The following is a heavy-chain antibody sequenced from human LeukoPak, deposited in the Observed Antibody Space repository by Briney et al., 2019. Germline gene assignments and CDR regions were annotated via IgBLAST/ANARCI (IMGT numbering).Heavy chain of an antibody. CDR2: INEDGSKI. CDR3: ARWSHVSGRWFLDN. J-gene: IGHJ4*02. V-gene: IGHV3-7*05. Sequence: GGSLRLSCEASGLRLDNYWMTWVRQAPGKGLEWVADINEDGSKIYSLDSVKGRFTISRDNAKNSLSLQLNTLRAEDTAVYYCARWSHVSGRWFLDNWGRGTLVSVSS. CDR1: GLRLDNYW. D-gene: IGHD3-10*01.